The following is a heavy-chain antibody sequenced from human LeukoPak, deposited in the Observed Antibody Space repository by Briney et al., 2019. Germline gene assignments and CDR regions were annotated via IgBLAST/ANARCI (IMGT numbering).Heavy chain of an antibody. V-gene: IGHV3-23*01. Sequence: GGSLRLSCAASGFMFTDYSMSWVRQAPGKGLEWVAGLGRSGEYKYYADSVKGRFTISRDNSKDTVSLQMNSLRAEDSAIYFCVRDRPCETCMPMDAWGQGTTVTVSS. CDR2: LGRSGEYK. D-gene: IGHD2-2*01. J-gene: IGHJ6*02. CDR1: GFMFTDYS. CDR3: VRDRPCETCMPMDA.